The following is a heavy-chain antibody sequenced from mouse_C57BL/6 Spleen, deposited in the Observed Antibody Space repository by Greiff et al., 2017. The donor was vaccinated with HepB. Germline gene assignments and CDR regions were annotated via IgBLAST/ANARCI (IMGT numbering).Heavy chain of an antibody. J-gene: IGHJ4*01. V-gene: IGHV5-4*01. CDR1: GFTFSSYA. CDR3: ARDYYYGSNYAMDY. D-gene: IGHD1-1*01. Sequence: EVKLMESGGGLVKPGGSLKLSCAASGFTFSSYAMSWVRQTPEKRLEWVATISDGGSYTYYPDNVKGRFTISRDNAKNNLYLQMSHLKSEDTAMYYCARDYYYGSNYAMDYWGHRTSVTVSS. CDR2: ISDGGSYT.